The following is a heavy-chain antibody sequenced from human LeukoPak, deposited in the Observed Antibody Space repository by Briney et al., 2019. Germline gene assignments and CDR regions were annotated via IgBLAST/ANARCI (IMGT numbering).Heavy chain of an antibody. V-gene: IGHV4-59*12. D-gene: IGHD6-13*01. CDR1: GGSISSYY. Sequence: TSETLSLTCTVPGGSISSYYWSWIRQPPGKGLEWIGYIYYSGSTSYNPSLKSRVTISIDTSKNQFSLKLSSVTAADTAVYYCAREVVASAEVDYWGQGALVTVSS. CDR3: AREVVASAEVDY. J-gene: IGHJ4*02. CDR2: IYYSGST.